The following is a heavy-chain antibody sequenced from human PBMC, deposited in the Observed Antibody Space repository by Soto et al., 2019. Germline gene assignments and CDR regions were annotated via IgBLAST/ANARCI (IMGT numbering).Heavy chain of an antibody. Sequence: GGSLRLSCAASGFTFSNYAMSWVRQAPGKGLEWVSLVSATAGTTYYTDSVKGRFTISRDNSGNTVYLQTNSLRADDTAVYYCAKDRLAGGFDYWGQGTLVTVSS. D-gene: IGHD3-16*01. J-gene: IGHJ4*02. CDR3: AKDRLAGGFDY. CDR2: VSATAGTT. V-gene: IGHV3-23*01. CDR1: GFTFSNYA.